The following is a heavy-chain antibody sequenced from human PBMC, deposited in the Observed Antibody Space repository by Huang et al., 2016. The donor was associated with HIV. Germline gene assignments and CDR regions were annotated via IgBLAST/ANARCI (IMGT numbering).Heavy chain of an antibody. CDR3: ARDRITQCNGGRCYSDWSDP. CDR1: GDSLRRGGYL. J-gene: IGHJ5*02. Sequence: QVQLQESGPGPVKPSQTLSLTCTVSGDSLRRGGYLWSWIRQSPGKGREWIGSIYSTGTTSYNPSLRSRVTMSVDTSKNQFSLRLTSVTAEDTAVYYCARDRITQCNGGRCYSDWSDPWGQGTLVIVSS. D-gene: IGHD2-15*01. CDR2: IYSTGTT. V-gene: IGHV4-30-4*08.